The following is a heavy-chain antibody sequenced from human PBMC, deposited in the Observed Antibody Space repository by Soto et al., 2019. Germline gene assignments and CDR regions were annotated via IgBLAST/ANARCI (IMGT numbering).Heavy chain of an antibody. V-gene: IGHV3-30-3*01. CDR2: ISHDETTN. D-gene: IGHD3-22*01. Sequence: QVQLVESGGGVVQPGRSLRLSCAASGFSFSSSAMHWVRQAPGKGLEWVAAISHDETTNYCADSVKGRFTISRDNSKNTLYLQMNSLRAEDTAVYYCARRGPDYYDSSGYYYFDYWGQGTLVTVSS. CDR3: ARRGPDYYDSSGYYYFDY. J-gene: IGHJ4*02. CDR1: GFSFSSSA.